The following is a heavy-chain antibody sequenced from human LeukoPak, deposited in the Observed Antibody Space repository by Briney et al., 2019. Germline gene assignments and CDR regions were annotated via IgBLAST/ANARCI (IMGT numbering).Heavy chain of an antibody. Sequence: ASVKASCKASGGTFSSYAISWVRQAPGQGLEWMGGIIPIFGTANYAQKFQGRVTITADESTSTAYMELSSLRSEDTAVYYCAREGYCSSTSCYNLDYWGQGTLVTVSS. V-gene: IGHV1-69*13. CDR2: IIPIFGTA. D-gene: IGHD2-2*02. J-gene: IGHJ4*02. CDR3: AREGYCSSTSCYNLDY. CDR1: GGTFSSYA.